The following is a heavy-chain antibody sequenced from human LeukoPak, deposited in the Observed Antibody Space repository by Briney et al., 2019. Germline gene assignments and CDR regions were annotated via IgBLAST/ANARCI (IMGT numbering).Heavy chain of an antibody. J-gene: IGHJ4*02. V-gene: IGHV4-61*02. CDR3: ARVRATPSPAYFGY. Sequence: PSETLSLTCTVSGGSISSGSYYWSWLRQPAGKGLEWIGRIYTSGSTNYNPSLKSRVTISVDTSKNQFSLKLSSVTAADTAVYYCARVRATPSPAYFGYWGQGTLVTVSS. CDR2: IYTSGST. CDR1: GGSISSGSYY. D-gene: IGHD5-12*01.